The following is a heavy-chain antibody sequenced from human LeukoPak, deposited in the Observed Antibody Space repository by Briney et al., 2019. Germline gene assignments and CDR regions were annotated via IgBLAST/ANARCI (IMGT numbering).Heavy chain of an antibody. CDR1: GYTFTSYG. D-gene: IGHD1-26*01. J-gene: IGHJ3*02. CDR3: AREVGAPASDAFDI. V-gene: IGHV1-18*01. CDR2: ISAYNGNT. Sequence: ASVKVSCKASGYTFTSYGISWVRQPPGLGLEWMGWISAYNGNTNYAQKLQGRVTMTTDTSTSTAYMELRSLRSDDTAVYYCAREVGAPASDAFDIWGQGTMVTVSS.